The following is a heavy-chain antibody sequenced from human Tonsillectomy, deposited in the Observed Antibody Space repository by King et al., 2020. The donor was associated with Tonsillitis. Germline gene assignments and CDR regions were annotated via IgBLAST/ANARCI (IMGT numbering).Heavy chain of an antibody. J-gene: IGHJ4*02. V-gene: IGHV1-2*02. D-gene: IGHD5-18*01. CDR2: VNPNTGGT. CDR3: ARGRYSYGYFDY. CDR1: GYTFTAYY. Sequence: VQLVESGAEVKKPGASVKVSCKTSGYTFTAYYMHWVRQAPGQGLEWMGWVNPNTGGTNYAQKFQGRVTMTRNTSISTASMELSRLRSDDSAVYYCARGRYSYGYFDYWGPGPLVTVS.